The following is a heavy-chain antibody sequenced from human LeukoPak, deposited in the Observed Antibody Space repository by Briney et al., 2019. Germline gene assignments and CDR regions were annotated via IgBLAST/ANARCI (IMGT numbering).Heavy chain of an antibody. CDR3: AREVIWFGKHYGMDV. V-gene: IGHV1-46*01. CDR2: INPSGGST. Sequence: ASVKVSCKASGYTFTSYYMHWVRQAPGQGLEWMGIINPSGGSTSYAQKLQGRVTMTTDTSASTAYMELSSLRSEDTAVYYCAREVIWFGKHYGMDVWGQGTTVTVSS. J-gene: IGHJ6*02. D-gene: IGHD3-10*01. CDR1: GYTFTSYY.